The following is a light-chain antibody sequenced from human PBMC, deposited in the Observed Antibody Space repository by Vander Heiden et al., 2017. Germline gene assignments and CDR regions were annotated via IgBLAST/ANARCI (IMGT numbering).Light chain of an antibody. Sequence: EIVMTQSPATLSVSPGERATLSCRASQSVSSNLAWYQQKPGQAPRLLIYGASTRATGIPARFSGRGSGTEFTLTISSLQSEDSAVYYCQQYNNWPFTFGQGTRLEIK. CDR1: QSVSSN. CDR3: QQYNNWPFT. V-gene: IGKV3-15*01. CDR2: GAS. J-gene: IGKJ5*01.